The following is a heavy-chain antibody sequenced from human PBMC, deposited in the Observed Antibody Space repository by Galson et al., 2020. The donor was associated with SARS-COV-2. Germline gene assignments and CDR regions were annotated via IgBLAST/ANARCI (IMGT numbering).Heavy chain of an antibody. CDR1: GYTFTSYA. Sequence: GESLKISCKASGYTFTSYAMNWVRQAPGQGLEWLGWINTNTGNPTYAQGFTGRFVFPLDTSVSTAYLQISSLKAEDTAVYYCARAEEGIVVVPATIGRDYYYYMDVWGKGTTVTVSS. D-gene: IGHD2-2*01. CDR2: INTNTGNP. J-gene: IGHJ6*03. CDR3: ARAEEGIVVVPATIGRDYYYYMDV. V-gene: IGHV7-4-1*02.